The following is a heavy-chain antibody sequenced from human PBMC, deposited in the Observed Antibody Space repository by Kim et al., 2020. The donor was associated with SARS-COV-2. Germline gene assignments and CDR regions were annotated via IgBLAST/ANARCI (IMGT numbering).Heavy chain of an antibody. Sequence: NYAQKLQGRVTMTTDTSTSTAYMELRSLRSDDTAVYYCARRDRVPAAVDYWGQGTLVTVSS. CDR3: ARRDRVPAAVDY. V-gene: IGHV1-18*01. D-gene: IGHD2-2*01. J-gene: IGHJ4*02.